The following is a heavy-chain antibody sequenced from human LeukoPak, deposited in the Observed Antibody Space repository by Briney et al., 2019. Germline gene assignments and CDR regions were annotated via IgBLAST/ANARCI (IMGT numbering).Heavy chain of an antibody. CDR1: GGTFSSYA. D-gene: IGHD3-10*01. CDR2: IIPIFGTA. Sequence: SVKVSCKASGGTFSSYAISWVRQAPGQGLEWMGGIIPIFGTANYAQKFQGRVTITTDESTSTAYMEMSSLTSEDTAVYYCARDSGYSGSSTYYYYYYMDVWGKGTTVTVSS. V-gene: IGHV1-69*05. J-gene: IGHJ6*03. CDR3: ARDSGYSGSSTYYYYYYMDV.